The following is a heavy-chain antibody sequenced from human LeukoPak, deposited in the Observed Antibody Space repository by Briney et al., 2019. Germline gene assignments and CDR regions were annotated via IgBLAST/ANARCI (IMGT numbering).Heavy chain of an antibody. V-gene: IGHV3-30*03. CDR1: GFTFSNYG. D-gene: IGHD3-22*01. CDR3: AISNYYDSSGPDY. J-gene: IGHJ4*02. Sequence: GGSLRLSCAASGFTFSNYGMHWVRQAPGKGLEWVAVISYDGSNKYYTDSVKGRFTISRDNSKNTLYLQMNSPRAEDTAVYYCAISNYYDSSGPDYWGQGTLVTVSS. CDR2: ISYDGSNK.